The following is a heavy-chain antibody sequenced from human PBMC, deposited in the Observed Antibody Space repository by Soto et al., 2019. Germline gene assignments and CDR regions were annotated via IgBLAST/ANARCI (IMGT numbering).Heavy chain of an antibody. J-gene: IGHJ4*02. D-gene: IGHD6-25*01. V-gene: IGHV1-69*06. Sequence: RASVKVSCKASGGTFSSYAISWVRQAPGQGLEWMGGIIPIFGTANYAQKFQGRVTITADKSTSTAYMELSSLRSEDTAVYYCARGSINGYPFDYWGQGTLVTVSS. CDR2: IIPIFGTA. CDR1: GGTFSSYA. CDR3: ARGSINGYPFDY.